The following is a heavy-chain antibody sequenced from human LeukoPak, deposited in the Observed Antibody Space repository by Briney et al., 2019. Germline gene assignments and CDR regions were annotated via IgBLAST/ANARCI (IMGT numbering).Heavy chain of an antibody. D-gene: IGHD1-26*01. CDR2: ISGTGGST. Sequence: GGSLRLSCAASGFTFSSFAMTWIRQAPGRRLEWVSGISGTGGSTYYADSVKGRFTISRGNSINTVFLEMNSLRAEDTAIYYCAKDQSRVGASDPFDYWGQGILVTVSS. V-gene: IGHV3-23*01. CDR3: AKDQSRVGASDPFDY. CDR1: GFTFSSFA. J-gene: IGHJ4*02.